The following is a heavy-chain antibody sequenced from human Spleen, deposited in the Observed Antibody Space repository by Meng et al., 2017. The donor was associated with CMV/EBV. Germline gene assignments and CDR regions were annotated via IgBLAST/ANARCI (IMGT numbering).Heavy chain of an antibody. CDR2: IIPIFGIV. CDR3: ARADCSRTACYAVPFDI. Sequence: SVKVSCKASGGTFSSYGISWVRQAPGQGHEWMGGIIPIFGIVHYAQKLQGRVTITADKSTSTAYMELSRLRSEDTAVYYCARADCSRTACYAVPFDIWGQGTLVTVSS. D-gene: IGHD2-2*01. V-gene: IGHV1-69*10. CDR1: GGTFSSYG. J-gene: IGHJ3*02.